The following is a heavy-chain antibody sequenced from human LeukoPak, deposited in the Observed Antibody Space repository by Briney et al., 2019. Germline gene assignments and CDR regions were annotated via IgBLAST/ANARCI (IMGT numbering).Heavy chain of an antibody. J-gene: IGHJ6*02. CDR3: ARQLHPDCSSTSYYYYYGMDV. D-gene: IGHD2-2*01. CDR2: IYPGDSDT. V-gene: IGHV5-51*01. Sequence: GESLKISCKGSGYSFTSYWIGWVRQMPGKGLEWMGIIYPGDSDTRYSPSFQGQVTISADKSISTAYLQWSSLKASDTAMYYCARQLHPDCSSTSYYYYYGMDVWGQGTTVTVSS. CDR1: GYSFTSYW.